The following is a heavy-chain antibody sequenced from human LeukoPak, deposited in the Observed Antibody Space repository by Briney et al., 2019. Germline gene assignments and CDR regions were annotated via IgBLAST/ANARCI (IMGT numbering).Heavy chain of an antibody. CDR2: IYYSGST. CDR1: GGSISSSTYY. D-gene: IGHD1-26*01. V-gene: IGHV4-39*01. Sequence: SETLSLTCTVSGGSISSSTYYWGWIRQPPGKGLEWIGTIYYSGSTYYNPSLKSRVTISVDTSKNQFSLKLSSVTAADTAVCYCARREWELTHFDYWGQGTLVTVSS. CDR3: ARREWELTHFDY. J-gene: IGHJ4*02.